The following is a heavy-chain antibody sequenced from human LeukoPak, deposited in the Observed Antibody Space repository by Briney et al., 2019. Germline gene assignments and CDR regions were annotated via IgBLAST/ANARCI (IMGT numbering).Heavy chain of an antibody. CDR3: ARGSGSYRPLYFFDY. J-gene: IGHJ4*02. CDR2: IYYSGST. V-gene: IGHV4-31*03. D-gene: IGHD3-16*02. Sequence: SETLSLTCTVSGGSISSGGYYWSWIRQHPGKGLEWIGYIYYSGSTYYNPSLKSRVTISVDTSKNQFSLKLSSVTAADTAVYFCARGSGSYRPLYFFDYWGQGNLVTVSA. CDR1: GGSISSGGYY.